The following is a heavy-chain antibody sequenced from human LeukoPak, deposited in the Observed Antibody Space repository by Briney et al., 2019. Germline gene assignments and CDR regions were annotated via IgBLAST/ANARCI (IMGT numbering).Heavy chain of an antibody. J-gene: IGHJ2*01. CDR3: AKRTSTPGYFDL. D-gene: IGHD1-14*01. CDR1: GFTFSSYA. V-gene: IGHV3-23*01. CDR2: ISGSGGST. Sequence: PGGSLRLSCAASGFTFSSYAMSWVRQAPGKGLEWVSAISGSGGSTYYADSVKGRFTISRDNSKSTLYLQMNSLRAEDAAVYYCAKRTSTPGYFDLWGRGTPVTVSS.